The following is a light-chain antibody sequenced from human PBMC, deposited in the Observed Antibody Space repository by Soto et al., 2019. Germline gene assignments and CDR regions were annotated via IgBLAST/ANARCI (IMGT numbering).Light chain of an antibody. V-gene: IGLV2-14*01. Sequence: QSALTQPASVSGSPGQSITISCAGTVTDVGGYNYVSWYQQHPGKAPKLMISEVSNRPSGVSTRFSGSKSGNTASLTISGLQAEDEAGYYCSSYTSSRTVVFGGGTKLTVL. CDR3: SSYTSSRTVV. CDR1: VTDVGGYNY. CDR2: EVS. J-gene: IGLJ2*01.